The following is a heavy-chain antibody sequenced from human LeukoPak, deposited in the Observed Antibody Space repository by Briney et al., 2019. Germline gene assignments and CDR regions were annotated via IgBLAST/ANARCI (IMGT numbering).Heavy chain of an antibody. D-gene: IGHD3-10*01. CDR3: AKDHYVSGRYDAFDI. CDR1: RGSLSGYY. CDR2: ITTSGGST. J-gene: IGHJ3*02. V-gene: IGHV3-23*01. Sequence: ETLSLTCAVYRGSLSGYYWSWIRQSPGKGLEWVSSITTSGGSTYYADSVKGRFTISRDNAKNTLYLQMNSLRAEDTAVYYCAKDHYVSGRYDAFDIWGQGTMVTVSS.